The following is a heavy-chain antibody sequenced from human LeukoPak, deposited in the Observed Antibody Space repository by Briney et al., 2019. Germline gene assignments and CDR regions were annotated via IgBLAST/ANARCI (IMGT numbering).Heavy chain of an antibody. CDR2: ISGGSRTI. V-gene: IGHV3-11*01. CDR1: GFTFSDYY. CDR3: ARAGQSDY. Sequence: PGGSLRLSCAASGFTFSDYYMNWIRQAPGKGVEWVSSISGGSRTINYADSVKGRFTTSRDNAKNSLFLQVNSLRAEDTAVYYCARAGQSDYWGQGTLVTVSS. J-gene: IGHJ4*02.